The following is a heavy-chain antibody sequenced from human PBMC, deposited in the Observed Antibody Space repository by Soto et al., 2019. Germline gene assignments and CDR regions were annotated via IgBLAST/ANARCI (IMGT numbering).Heavy chain of an antibody. D-gene: IGHD2-2*01. CDR1: GGSISSYY. J-gene: IGHJ4*02. CDR3: ARHGHCSSTSCRNFDY. CDR2: IYYSGST. V-gene: IGHV4-59*08. Sequence: SETLSLTCTVSGGSISSYYWSWIRQPPGKGLEWIGYIYYSGSTNYNPSLKSRVTISVDTSKNQFSLKLSSVTAADTAVYYCARHGHCSSTSCRNFDYWSQGTLVTVSS.